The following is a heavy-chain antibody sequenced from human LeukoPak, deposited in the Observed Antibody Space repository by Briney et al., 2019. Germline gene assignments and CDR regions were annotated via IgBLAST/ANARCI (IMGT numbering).Heavy chain of an antibody. V-gene: IGHV3-48*04. CDR1: GFTFSSYS. J-gene: IGHJ6*03. CDR3: AGNPPYYYYMDV. Sequence: TGGSLRLSCAASGFTFSSYSMNWVRQAPGKGLEWVSYISSSSSTIYYADSVKGRLTISRDNAKNSLYLQMNSLRAEDTAVYYCAGNPPYYYYMDVWGKGTTVTVSS. D-gene: IGHD1-14*01. CDR2: ISSSSSTI.